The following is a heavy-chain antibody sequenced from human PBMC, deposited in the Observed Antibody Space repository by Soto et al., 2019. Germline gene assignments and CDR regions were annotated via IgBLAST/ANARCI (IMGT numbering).Heavy chain of an antibody. CDR2: IIPIFGTA. D-gene: IGHD3-16*01. CDR1: GGTFSSYA. Sequence: GASVKVSCKASGGTFSSYAISWVRQAPGQGLEWMGGIIPIFGTANYAQKFPGRVTITADKSTSTTYMELSSMRSEDTAVYYCAQGASYDYVWGSYEAWFDHWGQGTLVTVSS. CDR3: AQGASYDYVWGSYEAWFDH. V-gene: IGHV1-69*06. J-gene: IGHJ5*02.